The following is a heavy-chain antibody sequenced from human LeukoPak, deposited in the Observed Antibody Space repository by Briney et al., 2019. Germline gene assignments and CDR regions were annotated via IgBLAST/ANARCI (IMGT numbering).Heavy chain of an antibody. D-gene: IGHD5-18*01. V-gene: IGHV3-7*01. Sequence: PGGSLRLSCAASGFTFTSYWMSWVRQDPGKGPEWVAHINQDLSETYYVDSVRGRFSIARDNAKNSVYLQMNGLRAEDTAVYYCARDPSRGYNYGYGDYWGQGTLVSVSS. CDR2: INQDLSET. CDR1: GFTFTSYW. CDR3: ARDPSRGYNYGYGDY. J-gene: IGHJ4*02.